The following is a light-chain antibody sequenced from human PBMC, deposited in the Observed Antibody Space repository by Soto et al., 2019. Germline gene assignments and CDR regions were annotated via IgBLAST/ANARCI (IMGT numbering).Light chain of an antibody. J-gene: IGKJ1*01. CDR1: QSVSSK. Sequence: EIVLTQSPGTLSVSPGERATLSCRASQSVSSKLSWYQQKPGQVPRLLFYGASTGATGIPARFSSSGSETEFILSISRLQTEDFAVYSCQQYNNWTGTFVQGIKVEI. CDR3: QQYNNWTGT. V-gene: IGKV3-15*01. CDR2: GAS.